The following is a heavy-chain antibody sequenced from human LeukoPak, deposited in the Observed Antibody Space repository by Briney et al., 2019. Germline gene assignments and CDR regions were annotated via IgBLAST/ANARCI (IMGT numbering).Heavy chain of an antibody. Sequence: PGRSLRLSCVASGFTFDDYAMHWGRQAPGKGLEWVSGISWNSGSIGYADSVKGRFTISRDNAKNSLYLQMNSLRAEDTALYYCAKKGGLLWFGELSPGAFDIWGQGTMVTVSS. CDR1: GFTFDDYA. D-gene: IGHD3-10*01. V-gene: IGHV3-9*01. CDR3: AKKGGLLWFGELSPGAFDI. CDR2: ISWNSGSI. J-gene: IGHJ3*02.